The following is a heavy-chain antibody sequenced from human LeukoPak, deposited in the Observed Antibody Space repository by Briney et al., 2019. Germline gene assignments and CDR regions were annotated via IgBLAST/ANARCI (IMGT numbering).Heavy chain of an antibody. CDR3: ARGGGYGGAFDI. V-gene: IGHV4-61*02. D-gene: IGHD5-12*01. CDR1: GGSISSGGHY. J-gene: IGHJ3*02. CDR2: IYGSGST. Sequence: SETLSLTCTVSGGSISSGGHYWNWIRQPAGKGLEWIGRIYGSGSTHYNPSLKSRVTISGDTTKNQFSLKLSSVTAADTALYYCARGGGYGGAFDIWGQGTMVTVAS.